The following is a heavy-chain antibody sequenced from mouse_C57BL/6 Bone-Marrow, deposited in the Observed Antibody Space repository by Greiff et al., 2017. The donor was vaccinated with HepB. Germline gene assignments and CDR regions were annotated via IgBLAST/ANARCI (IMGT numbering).Heavy chain of an antibody. J-gene: IGHJ4*01. CDR3: ARFGDNRDNYAMDY. CDR2: IHPNSGST. CDR1: GYTFTSYW. Sequence: QVQLQQPGAELVKPGASVKLSCKASGYTFTSYWMHWVKQRPGQGLEWIGMIHPNSGSTNYNEKFKSKATLTVDKSSSTAYMQLSSLTSEDSAVYYCARFGDNRDNYAMDYWGQGTSVTVSS. V-gene: IGHV1-64*01. D-gene: IGHD4-1*01.